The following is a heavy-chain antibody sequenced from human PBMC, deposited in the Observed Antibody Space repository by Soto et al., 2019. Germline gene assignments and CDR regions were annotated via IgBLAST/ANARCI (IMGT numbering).Heavy chain of an antibody. Sequence: QVQLQESGPGLVKPSETLSLTCTVSGGSISSYYWSWIRQPPGKGLEWIGYIYYSGSTNYNPSLKRRVTISVDTSKNQFSLKLSSVTAADTAVYYCARERVGYCSSTSCSGTPDAFDIWGQGTMVTVSS. CDR1: GGSISSYY. D-gene: IGHD2-2*01. J-gene: IGHJ3*02. V-gene: IGHV4-59*01. CDR2: IYYSGST. CDR3: ARERVGYCSSTSCSGTPDAFDI.